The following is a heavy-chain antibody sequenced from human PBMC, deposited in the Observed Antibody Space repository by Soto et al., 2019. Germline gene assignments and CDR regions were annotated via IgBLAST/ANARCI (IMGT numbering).Heavy chain of an antibody. J-gene: IGHJ4*02. V-gene: IGHV3-15*01. D-gene: IGHD4-17*01. Sequence: VQLVDFGGGSVEPGGSLRLSCAVSGLSFSGAWLSWLRQVPGKGLEWVGRMKSATDGATKEYASPVKGRFTISRDNSNEMLYLQMNILKTEVTALFYCATDPGAYAIFWGQGTLITVSS. CDR3: ATDPGAYAIF. CDR2: MKSATDGATK. CDR1: GLSFSGAW.